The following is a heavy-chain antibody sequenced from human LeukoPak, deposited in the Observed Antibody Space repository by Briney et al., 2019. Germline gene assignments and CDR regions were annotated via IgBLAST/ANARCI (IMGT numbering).Heavy chain of an antibody. V-gene: IGHV3-7*01. CDR3: ARDLISLAARSLKHNWFDP. Sequence: QTGGSLRLSCAASGFTFSSYWMSWVRQAPGRGLEWVANIKQDGSEKYYVDSVKGRFTISRDNAKNSLYLQMNSLRAEDTAVYYCARDLISLAARSLKHNWFDPWGQGTLVTVSS. CDR1: GFTFSSYW. D-gene: IGHD6-6*01. CDR2: IKQDGSEK. J-gene: IGHJ5*02.